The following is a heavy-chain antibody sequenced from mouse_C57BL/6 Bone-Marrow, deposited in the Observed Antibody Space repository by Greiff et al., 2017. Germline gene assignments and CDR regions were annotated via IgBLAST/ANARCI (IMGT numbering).Heavy chain of an antibody. Sequence: EVKLVESEGGLVQPGSSMKLSCTASGFTFSDYYMAWVRQVPEKGLEWVANINYDGSSTYYLDSLKSRFIISRDNAKNILYLQMSSLKSEDTATYYCARDPLYSNYESLHWYFDVWGTGTTVTVSS. J-gene: IGHJ1*03. CDR2: INYDGSST. V-gene: IGHV5-16*01. D-gene: IGHD2-5*01. CDR3: ARDPLYSNYESLHWYFDV. CDR1: GFTFSDYY.